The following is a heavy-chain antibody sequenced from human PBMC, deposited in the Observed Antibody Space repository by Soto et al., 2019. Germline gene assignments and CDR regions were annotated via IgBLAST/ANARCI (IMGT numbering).Heavy chain of an antibody. V-gene: IGHV3-74*01. Sequence: EVQLVESGGGLVQPGGSLRLSCVASGFTFSSYWMHWVRQAPGKGLVWVSSISNDGSSIYADPVKGRFTISRDNAKNTLYLQMNSLRAEDTAVYYCARLPNKSPQNWGQGPVVIVSP. CDR1: GFTFSSYW. CDR3: ARLPNKSPQN. CDR2: ISNDGSS. J-gene: IGHJ1*01.